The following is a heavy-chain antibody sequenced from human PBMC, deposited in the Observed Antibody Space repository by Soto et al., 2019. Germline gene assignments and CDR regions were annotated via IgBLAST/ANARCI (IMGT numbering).Heavy chain of an antibody. D-gene: IGHD6-25*01. CDR1: GGSISSGDSY. J-gene: IGHJ4*02. V-gene: IGHV4-31*03. CDR3: ARHGLPGFSRYFDK. CDR2: IYYSGST. Sequence: QVQLQESGPRLVKPSQTLSLTCTVSGGSISSGDSYWNWIRHHPGKGLEWIGSIYYSGSTFYNPSFESRVSISVDTSKNHFSLEVNSVSAADTAVYFCARHGLPGFSRYFDKWGQGILVTVSS.